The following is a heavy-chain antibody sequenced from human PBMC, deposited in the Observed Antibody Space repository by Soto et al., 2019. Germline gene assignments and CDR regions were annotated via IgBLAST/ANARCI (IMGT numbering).Heavy chain of an antibody. CDR2: IWYDGSNK. D-gene: IGHD1-26*01. V-gene: IGHV3-33*01. J-gene: IGHJ4*02. CDR3: ARDVRELRSRSRYFDY. CDR1: GFTFSSYG. Sequence: ESGGGVVQPGRCLRLSCAASGFTFSSYGMHWVRQAPGKGLEWVAVIWYDGSNKYYADSVKGRFTISRDNSKNTLYLQMNSLRAEDTAVYYCARDVRELRSRSRYFDYWGQGTLVTVSS.